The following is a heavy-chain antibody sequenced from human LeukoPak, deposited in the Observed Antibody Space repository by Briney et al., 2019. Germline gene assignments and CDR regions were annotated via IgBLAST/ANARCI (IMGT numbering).Heavy chain of an antibody. Sequence: ASVKVSCKASGGSFSTYAISWVRQAPGQGLEWMGGIVPIINTADYAQKFQGRLTITTDESTSTAYMELITLSSEDTAVYYCATGGYNYGYPPSGWGQGTRVTVSS. V-gene: IGHV1-69*05. CDR3: ATGGYNYGYPPSG. CDR2: IVPIINTA. D-gene: IGHD5-18*01. CDR1: GGSFSTYA. J-gene: IGHJ4*02.